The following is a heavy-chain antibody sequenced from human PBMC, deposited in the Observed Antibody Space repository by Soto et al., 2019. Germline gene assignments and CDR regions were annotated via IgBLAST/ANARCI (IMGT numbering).Heavy chain of an antibody. CDR3: ARYRREAVAGYTLDN. V-gene: IGHV4-59*01. CDR2: VYNSGST. J-gene: IGHJ4*02. CDR1: GGSISSNY. Sequence: SETLSLTCTVSGGSISSNYWTWSRQPPGKGLEWIGYVYNSGSTNYNPSLKSRVTISEDTSKSQFSLKVNSMTAADTAVYYCARYRREAVAGYTLDNWGQGTVVTVSS. D-gene: IGHD6-13*01.